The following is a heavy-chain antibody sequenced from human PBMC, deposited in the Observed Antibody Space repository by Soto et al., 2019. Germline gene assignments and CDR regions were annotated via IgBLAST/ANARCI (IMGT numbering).Heavy chain of an antibody. D-gene: IGHD2-2*02. CDR2: IIPIFGTA. CDR1: GGTFSGYA. J-gene: IGHJ6*02. Sequence: QVQLVQSGAEVKKPGSSVKVSCKASGGTFSGYAISWVRQAPGQGLEWMGGIIPIFGTANYAQKFQGRVTITADESTSTAYMELSSLRSEDTAVYYCARDNVGCSSTSCYTPYYYYGMDVWGQGTTVTVSS. CDR3: ARDNVGCSSTSCYTPYYYYGMDV. V-gene: IGHV1-69*01.